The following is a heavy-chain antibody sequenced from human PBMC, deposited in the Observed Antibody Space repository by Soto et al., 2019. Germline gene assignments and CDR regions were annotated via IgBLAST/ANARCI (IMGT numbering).Heavy chain of an antibody. CDR1: GYTFTSYD. Sequence: QVQLVQSGAEVKKPGASVKVSCKASGYTFTSYDINWVRQATGQGLEWMGWMNPNSGNTGYAQKFQGRVPMTRNTLISTGYMGVSSLRSEGTAVYYCARATQPGFDPWGQGTLVTVSS. D-gene: IGHD5-12*01. V-gene: IGHV1-8*01. CDR3: ARATQPGFDP. J-gene: IGHJ5*02. CDR2: MNPNSGNT.